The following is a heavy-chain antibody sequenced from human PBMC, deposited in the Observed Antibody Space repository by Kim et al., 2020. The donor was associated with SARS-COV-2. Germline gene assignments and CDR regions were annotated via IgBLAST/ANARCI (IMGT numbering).Heavy chain of an antibody. V-gene: IGHV1-58*01. Sequence: SVKVSCKASGFTFTSSAVQWVRQARGQRLEWIGWIVVGSGNTNYAQKFQERVTITRDMSTSTAYMELSSLRSEDTAVYYCAAPLPGGYFDSNDAFDIWGQGTMVTVSS. J-gene: IGHJ3*02. D-gene: IGHD3-9*01. CDR2: IVVGSGNT. CDR1: GFTFTSSA. CDR3: AAPLPGGYFDSNDAFDI.